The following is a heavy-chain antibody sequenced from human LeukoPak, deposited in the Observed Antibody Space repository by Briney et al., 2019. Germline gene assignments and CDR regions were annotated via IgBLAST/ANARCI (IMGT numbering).Heavy chain of an antibody. CDR1: GYSFTSYW. CDR2: IYPGDSDT. D-gene: IGHD2-8*02. CDR3: AREKPPRGVSVVFDF. V-gene: IGHV5-51*01. Sequence: GESLKISCKGSGYSFTSYWIGWVRQMPGKGLEWMGIIYPGDSDTRYSPSFQGQVTISADKSISTAYLQWSSLKASDTAMYYCAREKPPRGVSVVFDFWAKGTMVPFFS. J-gene: IGHJ3*01.